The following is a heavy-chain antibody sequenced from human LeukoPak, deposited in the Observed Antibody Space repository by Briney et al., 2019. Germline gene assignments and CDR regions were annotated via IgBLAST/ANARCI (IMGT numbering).Heavy chain of an antibody. Sequence: ASVKVSCKASGYAFTNYYLHWVRQAPGQGLEWMGIINPSAGSTSYAQKFQGRVTMTRDTSTSTVYMELSSLRSEDTAVYYCARENGDFDYWGQGTLVTVSS. V-gene: IGHV1-46*01. J-gene: IGHJ4*02. CDR3: ARENGDFDY. CDR1: GYAFTNYY. D-gene: IGHD4-17*01. CDR2: INPSAGST.